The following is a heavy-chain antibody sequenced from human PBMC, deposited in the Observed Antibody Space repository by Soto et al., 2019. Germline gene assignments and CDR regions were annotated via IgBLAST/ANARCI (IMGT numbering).Heavy chain of an antibody. CDR3: ARDLSFSSTNYFDF. Sequence: PGGSLRLSCTASGFLFTDYYMSWIRQPPGKGLEWLAYIDGSSDYTNSADSVKGRFTISRDNAKNSVFLQMNNLRADDTAVYYCARDLSFSSTNYFDFWGRGTLVTVYS. D-gene: IGHD2-8*01. CDR1: GFLFTDYY. V-gene: IGHV3-11*06. J-gene: IGHJ4*02. CDR2: IDGSSDYT.